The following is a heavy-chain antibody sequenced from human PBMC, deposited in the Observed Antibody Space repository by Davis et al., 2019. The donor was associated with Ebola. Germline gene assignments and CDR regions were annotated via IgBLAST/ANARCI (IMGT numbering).Heavy chain of an antibody. D-gene: IGHD6-13*01. V-gene: IGHV3-7*03. Sequence: GGSLRLSCAASGLTFSSFGMSWVRQAPGKGLEWVATIKKDGIQKYYVDSVKGRFIISRDNAKNLLYLQMNSLRDDDTAVYYCAKARSSWTPFDYWGQGTLVTVSS. CDR2: IKKDGIQK. J-gene: IGHJ4*02. CDR1: GLTFSSFG. CDR3: AKARSSWTPFDY.